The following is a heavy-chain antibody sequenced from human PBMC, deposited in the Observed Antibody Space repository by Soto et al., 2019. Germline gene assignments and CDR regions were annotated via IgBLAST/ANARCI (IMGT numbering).Heavy chain of an antibody. J-gene: IGHJ6*02. CDR1: GFTFSSYS. CDR2: ISSSGRNK. Sequence: GGSMRLSCAASGFTFSSYSMNWVRQAPGKGLEWVAVISSSGRNKYYADSVKGRFTISRDNSKNTLYLQMNSLRAEATAVYYCAKDYSTWCMDVWGQGTMVTVSS. D-gene: IGHD6-13*01. V-gene: IGHV3-30*18. CDR3: AKDYSTWCMDV.